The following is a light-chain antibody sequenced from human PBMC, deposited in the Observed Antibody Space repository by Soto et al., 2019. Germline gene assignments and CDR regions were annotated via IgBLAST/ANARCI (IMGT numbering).Light chain of an antibody. Sequence: QSALTQPASVSASPGQSITISCTGTSSDVGGYNYVSWYQQHPGKAPKLMIYDVSNRPSGVSNRFSGSKSGNTASLTISGLQAEDEADYYCSSYTSSSTLYAFGTGTKLTVL. CDR2: DVS. J-gene: IGLJ1*01. V-gene: IGLV2-14*01. CDR1: SSDVGGYNY. CDR3: SSYTSSSTLYA.